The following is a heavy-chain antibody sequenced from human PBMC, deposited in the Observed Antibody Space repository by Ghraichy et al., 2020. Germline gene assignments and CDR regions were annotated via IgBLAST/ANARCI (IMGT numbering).Heavy chain of an antibody. J-gene: IGHJ6*02. CDR3: ARLPERSGYTIPLGMDV. Sequence: SVKVSCKAAGGTFSSYAISWVRQAPGQGLEWMGGIIPIFGTANYAQKFQGRVTITADESTSTAYMELSSLRSEDTAVYYCARLPERSGYTIPLGMDVWGQGTTVTVSS. V-gene: IGHV1-69*13. CDR1: GGTFSSYA. D-gene: IGHD3-3*01. CDR2: IIPIFGTA.